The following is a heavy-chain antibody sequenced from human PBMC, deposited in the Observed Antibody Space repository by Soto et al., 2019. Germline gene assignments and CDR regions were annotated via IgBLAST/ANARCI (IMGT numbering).Heavy chain of an antibody. CDR3: APAFFTDSLGY. CDR2: IYPADSKT. Sequence: GRGRTYRSFWSDSLHQMPGKGLEFMGIIYPADSKTRYSPSFQGQVPISADKSINTAYLQWSSLKASDTAFYYCAPAFFTDSLGYWGQGTLVSVSS. J-gene: IGHJ4*02. D-gene: IGHD2-21*01. V-gene: IGHV5-51*07. CDR1: GRTYRSFW.